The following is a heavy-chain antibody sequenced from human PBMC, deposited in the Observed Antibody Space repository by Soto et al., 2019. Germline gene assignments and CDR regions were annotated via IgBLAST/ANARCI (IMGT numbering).Heavy chain of an antibody. J-gene: IGHJ6*02. CDR3: ATYGSGSAYYYGLDV. Sequence: GGSLRLSCAASGFTFSTYAMYWVRQAPGKGLEWVAIISYDGSNNYYADSVKGRFTISRDNSKNTLYLQMNSLRPEDTAVYYCATYGSGSAYYYGLDVWGQGTTVTVSS. D-gene: IGHD3-10*01. CDR2: ISYDGSNN. V-gene: IGHV3-30-3*01. CDR1: GFTFSTYA.